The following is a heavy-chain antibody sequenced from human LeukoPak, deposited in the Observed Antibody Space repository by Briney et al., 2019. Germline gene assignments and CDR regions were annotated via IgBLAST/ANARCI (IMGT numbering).Heavy chain of an antibody. Sequence: ASVKVSCKASNYTFTSYGISWVRQAPGQGLEWMAWINAYNGDTNYAQKFQGWVTMTRDTSISTAYMELSRLRSDDTAVYYCARAGLRYFDWLPIYYYYGMDVWGQGTTVTVSS. J-gene: IGHJ6*02. CDR2: INAYNGDT. CDR1: NYTFTSYG. V-gene: IGHV1-18*01. D-gene: IGHD3-9*01. CDR3: ARAGLRYFDWLPIYYYYGMDV.